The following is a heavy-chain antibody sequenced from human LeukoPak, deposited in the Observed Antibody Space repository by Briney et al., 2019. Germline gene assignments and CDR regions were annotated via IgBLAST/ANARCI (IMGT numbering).Heavy chain of an antibody. V-gene: IGHV4-31*03. D-gene: IGHD3-22*01. J-gene: IGHJ4*02. CDR1: GGSISSGGYY. CDR2: IYYSGST. Sequence: SQTLSLTCTVSGGSISSGGYYWSWIRQHPGKGLEWIGYIYYSGSTYYNPSLKSRVTISVDTSKNQFSLKLSSVTAADTAVYYYARDPDSSGYYHYSVWGQGTLVTVSS. CDR3: ARDPDSSGYYHYSV.